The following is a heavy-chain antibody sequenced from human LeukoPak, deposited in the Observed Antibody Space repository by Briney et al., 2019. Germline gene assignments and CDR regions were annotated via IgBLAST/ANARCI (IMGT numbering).Heavy chain of an antibody. CDR2: ISSSSSYI. V-gene: IGHV3-21*01. CDR1: GFTFSSYA. D-gene: IGHD5-18*01. Sequence: GGSLRLSCAASGFTFSSYAMSWVRQAPGKGLEWVSSISSSSSYIYYADSVKGRFTISRDNAKNSLYLQMNSLRAEDTAVYYCARDSGYSYGYDYYYYGMDVWGQGTTVTVSS. J-gene: IGHJ6*02. CDR3: ARDSGYSYGYDYYYYGMDV.